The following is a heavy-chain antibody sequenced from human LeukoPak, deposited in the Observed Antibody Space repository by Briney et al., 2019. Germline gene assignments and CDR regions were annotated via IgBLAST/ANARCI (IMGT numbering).Heavy chain of an antibody. CDR3: ARDDITMVRGVFSYYMDV. D-gene: IGHD3-10*01. J-gene: IGHJ6*03. Sequence: SETLSLTCTVSGYSISSGYYWGWIRQPPGKGLEWIGSIYHSGSTYYNPSLKSRVTISVDTSKNQFSLKLSCVTAADTAVYYCARDDITMVRGVFSYYMDVWGKGTTVTVSS. V-gene: IGHV4-38-2*02. CDR1: GYSISSGYY. CDR2: IYHSGST.